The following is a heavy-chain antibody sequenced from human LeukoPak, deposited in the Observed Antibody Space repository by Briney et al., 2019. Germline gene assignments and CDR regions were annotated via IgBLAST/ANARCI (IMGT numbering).Heavy chain of an antibody. J-gene: IGHJ4*02. Sequence: PSETLTLTCTVSGGSLSSRSHYWGWIRQPPGQGLEWIGSLSNSGNTYYNPSLKSRVTISVDTSKNEFSLKLSSVTAADTAVYYCVRWTAGTTEDSWGQGTLVTVSS. CDR2: LSNSGNT. CDR1: GGSLSSRSHY. D-gene: IGHD1-1*01. CDR3: VRWTAGTTEDS. V-gene: IGHV4-39*01.